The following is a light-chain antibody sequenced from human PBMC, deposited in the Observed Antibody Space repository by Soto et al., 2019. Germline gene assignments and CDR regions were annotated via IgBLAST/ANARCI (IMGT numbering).Light chain of an antibody. CDR3: SSYTTSSTLV. CDR1: SSDVGAYNY. Sequence: QSVLTQPASVSGSPGQSITISCTGTSSDVGAYNYVSWYQQLPDKAPKLMIYDVTYRPSGVSNRFSGSKSGNTASLTISGLQDEDEADYFCSSYTTSSTLVFGGGTKLTVL. CDR2: DVT. J-gene: IGLJ3*02. V-gene: IGLV2-14*03.